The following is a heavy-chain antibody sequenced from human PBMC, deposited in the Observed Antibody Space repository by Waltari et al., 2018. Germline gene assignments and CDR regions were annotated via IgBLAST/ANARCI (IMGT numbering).Heavy chain of an antibody. CDR1: GGTFRSYA. J-gene: IGHJ1*01. CDR2: IIPIFGTA. CDR3: ASTSGYPPLLYFQH. D-gene: IGHD3-3*01. Sequence: QVQLVQSGAEVKKPGSSVKVSCKASGGTFRSYAISWVRQAPGQGLEWMGGIIPIFGTANYAQKFQGRVTITADESTSTAYMELSSLRSEDTAVYYCASTSGYPPLLYFQHWGQGTLVTVSS. V-gene: IGHV1-69*01.